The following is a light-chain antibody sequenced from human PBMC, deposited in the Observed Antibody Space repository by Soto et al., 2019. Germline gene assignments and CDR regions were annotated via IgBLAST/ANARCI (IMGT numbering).Light chain of an antibody. V-gene: IGKV1-9*01. CDR2: SAS. Sequence: DIQLTQSPSFLSASVGGTVTITCRASQGMSTYLAWYQQKPGKVPKLLIRSASTLQSGVPPRFSGGGSGTEFTLTISTLQPDDSGIYYCQQLNGYQLAFGGGTNVEIK. CDR1: QGMSTY. CDR3: QQLNGYQLA. J-gene: IGKJ4*01.